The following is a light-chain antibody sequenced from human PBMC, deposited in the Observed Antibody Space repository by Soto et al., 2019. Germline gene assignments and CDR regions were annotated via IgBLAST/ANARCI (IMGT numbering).Light chain of an antibody. V-gene: IGLV2-14*01. CDR3: SSFTSSTTLL. CDR1: ATDVGAYNY. CDR2: AVT. Sequence: QSVLTQPASVSGSPGQSITISCTGTATDVGAYNYVSWYQQHPGRAPKLIIYAVTDRPSGVADRFSGSKSGDTASLTISGLQAEDEANYYCSSFTSSTTLLFGGGTKLTVL. J-gene: IGLJ2*01.